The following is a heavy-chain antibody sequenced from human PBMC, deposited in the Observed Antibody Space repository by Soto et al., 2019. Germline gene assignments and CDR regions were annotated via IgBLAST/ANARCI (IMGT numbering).Heavy chain of an antibody. CDR1: GYTFNIYG. V-gene: IGHV1-18*01. CDR3: ARDRITGPFDY. CDR2: ISAYNGNT. Sequence: QVQLVQSGSAVKKPVASVKVSCKASGYTFNIYGIRWVLQAPGQGLEWMGWISAYNGNTNYAQKLQGRVTMTTDTSTSTADMELRRLRSEDTAVYYCARDRITGPFDYWGQGTLVTGSS. D-gene: IGHD1-20*01. J-gene: IGHJ4*02.